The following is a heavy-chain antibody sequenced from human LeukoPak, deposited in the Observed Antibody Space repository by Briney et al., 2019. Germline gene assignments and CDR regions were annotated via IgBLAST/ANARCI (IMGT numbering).Heavy chain of an antibody. J-gene: IGHJ4*02. CDR1: GFFVSNAW. Sequence: GGSLRLSCAASGFFVSNAWMTWVRQAPGKGLEWVGRIRSKTDGGTPDYAAPVQGRFTISRDESQNTLYLQMNSLKTGDTAVYYCTTDTRRIDTFAWGQGTLVTVAA. CDR3: TTDTRRIDTFA. V-gene: IGHV3-15*01. CDR2: IRSKTDGGTP. D-gene: IGHD2-2*01.